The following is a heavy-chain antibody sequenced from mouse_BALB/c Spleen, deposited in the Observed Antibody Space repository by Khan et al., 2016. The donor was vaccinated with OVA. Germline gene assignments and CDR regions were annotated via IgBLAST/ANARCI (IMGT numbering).Heavy chain of an antibody. CDR2: INPHIGET. V-gene: IGHV1-20*02. Sequence: VQLKESGPELVKPGASVKISCKASGYSFTGYFMNWVMQSHGKRLEWIGRINPHIGETFYNQKFKEKATLTVDESSSTAHLELRSLASEDSAIYYCARKNGSDFDYWGQGTTLTVSS. CDR3: ARKNGSDFDY. J-gene: IGHJ2*01. CDR1: GYSFTGYF. D-gene: IGHD1-1*01.